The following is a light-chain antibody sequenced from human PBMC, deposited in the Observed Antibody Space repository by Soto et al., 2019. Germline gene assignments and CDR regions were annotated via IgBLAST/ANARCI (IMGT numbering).Light chain of an antibody. CDR1: SSNIEINY. CDR3: AAWEASLGGRVL. J-gene: IGLJ2*01. V-gene: IGLV1-47*01. Sequence: QSVLTQPPSASGTPGQTLTISCSGSSSNIEINYVYWYQQFPGTAPKLLIYRDNQRPSGVPDRFSGSKSGTSASLAISGLRPEDEADYICAAWEASLGGRVLFGGGTKLTVL. CDR2: RDN.